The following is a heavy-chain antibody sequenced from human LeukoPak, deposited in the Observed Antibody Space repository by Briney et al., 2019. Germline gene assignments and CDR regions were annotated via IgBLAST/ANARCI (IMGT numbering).Heavy chain of an antibody. CDR2: IKQDGSEK. D-gene: IGHD2-2*01. J-gene: IGHJ6*03. V-gene: IGHV3-7*01. CDR1: GFTFSSYW. Sequence: GGSLRLSCAASGFTFSSYWMSWVRQAPGKGLEWVASIKQDGSEKYYVDSVKGRFTISRDNAKNSLYLQMNSLRAEDTAVYYCATVSLPIIVVPPAKILPSYYYYMDVWGEGTTVTVSS. CDR3: ATVSLPIIVVPPAKILPSYYYYMDV.